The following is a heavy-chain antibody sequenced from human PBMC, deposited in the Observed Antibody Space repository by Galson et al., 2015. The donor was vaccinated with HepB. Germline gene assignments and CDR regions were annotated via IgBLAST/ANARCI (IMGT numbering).Heavy chain of an antibody. CDR1: GYTFTSYY. CDR2: INPSGGIT. J-gene: IGHJ3*02. V-gene: IGHV1-46*01. Sequence: SVKVSCKASGYTFTSYYLNWVRQAPGQGLEWMGIINPSGGITNHAQRFQGRVTMTRDTSTSTVYVELRSLRSEDTAVYYCARGENAFDIWGQGTMATVSS. CDR3: ARGENAFDI.